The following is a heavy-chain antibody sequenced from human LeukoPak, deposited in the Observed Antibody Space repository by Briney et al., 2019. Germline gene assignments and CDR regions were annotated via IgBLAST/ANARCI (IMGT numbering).Heavy chain of an antibody. CDR2: INPSGGST. J-gene: IGHJ4*02. CDR1: GYTFTSYY. D-gene: IGHD6-13*01. V-gene: IGHV1-46*01. Sequence: ASVTVSCTASGYTFTSYYMHWVRQAPGQGLEWMGIINPSGGSTSYAQKFQGRVTMTRDTSTSTVYMELSSLRFEDTAVYYCARDGIAAAGFDYWGQGTLVTVSS. CDR3: ARDGIAAAGFDY.